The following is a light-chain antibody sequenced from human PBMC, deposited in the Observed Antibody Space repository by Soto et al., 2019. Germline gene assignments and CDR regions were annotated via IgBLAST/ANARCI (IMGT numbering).Light chain of an antibody. V-gene: IGKV1-27*01. CDR3: RKSHRAPEFT. J-gene: IGKJ3*01. CDR1: QVISNS. CDR2: AAS. Sequence: DIQMTQSPSSLSASVGDRVTLTCRASQVISNSLAWYQQKPGKVPKLLIYAASTLQSVVPYRFSGSGSRTDYTQTISSLQPEDVATYYSRKSHRAPEFTVDAGTKVVIK.